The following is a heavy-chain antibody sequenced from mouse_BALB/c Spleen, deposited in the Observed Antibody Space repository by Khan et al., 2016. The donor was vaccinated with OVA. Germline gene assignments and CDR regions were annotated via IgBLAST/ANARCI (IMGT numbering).Heavy chain of an antibody. V-gene: IGHV1-7*01. D-gene: IGHD2-1*01. CDR3: ARIEQYGIMTD. Sequence: QVQLQQSGAELAKPGASLKMSCTASGFTFITYWIHWVKQRPGQGLEWIGYIDPNTGHIKFDQNFKDKATLTADTSSTTAYMQLTSLTSVDTAIYYCARIEQYGIMTDWGQGTLVTVSA. J-gene: IGHJ3*01. CDR1: GFTFITYW. CDR2: IDPNTGHI.